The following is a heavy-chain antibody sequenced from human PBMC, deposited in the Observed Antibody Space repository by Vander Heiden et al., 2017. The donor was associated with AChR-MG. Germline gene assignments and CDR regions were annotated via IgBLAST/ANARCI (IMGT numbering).Heavy chain of an antibody. CDR1: GLTFSSYA. D-gene: IGHD6-19*01. V-gene: IGHV3-23*01. CDR3: AKPHKSGWYPSTGLVPFDY. J-gene: IGHJ4*02. CDR2: ISGSGGST. Sequence: EVQLFASGGGLVQPGWSLSLPCAAPGLTFSSYALGWVRQAPGKGLEWVSAISGSGGSTYYADAVKGRFTISRDNSKNTLYLQMNSLRAEDTAVYYCAKPHKSGWYPSTGLVPFDYWGQGTLVTVSS.